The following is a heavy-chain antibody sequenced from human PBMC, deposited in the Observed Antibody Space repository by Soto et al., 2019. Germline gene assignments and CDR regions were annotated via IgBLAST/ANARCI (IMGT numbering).Heavy chain of an antibody. Sequence: QVQLVQSGAEEKKPGASVKVSCKASGYTFTSYAMHWVRQAPGQRLEWMGWINAGNGNTKYSQKFQGRVTITRDTSAITASMELSSLRSEDTAVYYCARSIVVVTALDYWGQGTLVTVSS. CDR2: INAGNGNT. CDR1: GYTFTSYA. V-gene: IGHV1-3*05. CDR3: ARSIVVVTALDY. J-gene: IGHJ4*02. D-gene: IGHD2-21*02.